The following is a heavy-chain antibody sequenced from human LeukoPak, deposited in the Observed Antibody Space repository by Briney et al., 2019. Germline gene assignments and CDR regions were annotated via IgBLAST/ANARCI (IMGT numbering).Heavy chain of an antibody. CDR1: GFTFSDYY. CDR3: ARGYCSSTSCPYYYYMDV. Sequence: GGSLRLSCAASGFTFSDYYMSWIRQAPGKGLEWVSYISSSGSTIYYADSVKGRFTISRDNAKNSLYLQMNSLRAEDTAVYYCARGYCSSTSCPYYYYMDVWGKGTTVTVSS. V-gene: IGHV3-11*04. CDR2: ISSSGSTI. J-gene: IGHJ6*03. D-gene: IGHD2-2*01.